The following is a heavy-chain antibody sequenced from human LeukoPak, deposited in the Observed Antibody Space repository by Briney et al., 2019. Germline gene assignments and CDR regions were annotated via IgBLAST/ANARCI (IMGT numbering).Heavy chain of an antibody. CDR3: ARSGVVGATNRPRYFDY. CDR2: ISAYNGNT. Sequence: GSVKVSCKASGYTFTSYGISWVRQAPGQGLEWMGWISAYNGNTNYAQKLQGRVTTTTDTSTSTAYMELRSLRSDDTAVYYCARSGVVGATNRPRYFDYWGQGTLVTVSS. CDR1: GYTFTSYG. D-gene: IGHD1-26*01. J-gene: IGHJ4*02. V-gene: IGHV1-18*01.